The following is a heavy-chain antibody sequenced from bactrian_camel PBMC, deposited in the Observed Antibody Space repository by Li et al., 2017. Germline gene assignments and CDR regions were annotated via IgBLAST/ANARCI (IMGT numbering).Heavy chain of an antibody. D-gene: IGHD6*01. CDR3: TADPFAVVAGSRTCAGA. CDR1: EWKYQRSDMYC. CDR2: IDSDGTT. J-gene: IGHJ6*01. V-gene: IGHV3S53*01. Sequence: HVQLVESGGGSVQAGGSLTLSCVFSEWKYQRSDMYCMGWFRQAPGKEREGVAAIDSDGTTAYADSVKGRFTISRDNAKRTLYLQMNNLKPDDTGVYYCTADPFAVVAGSRTCAGAWSQGTQVTVS.